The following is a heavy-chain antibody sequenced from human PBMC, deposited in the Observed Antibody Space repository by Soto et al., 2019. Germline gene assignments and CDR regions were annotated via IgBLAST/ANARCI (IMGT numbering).Heavy chain of an antibody. CDR1: GGSGTTGSYN. CDR2: IFFTGIT. CDR3: ARDGHGMDV. Sequence: QVQLQESGPGLVRPSETLSLTCTVSGGSGTTGSYNWSWIRRPPGKGLEWIGNIFFTGITHYTPSLNNRVTMSVDTSKNQFSLTVSSVTAADTAVYYCARDGHGMDVWGQGTTVTVSS. V-gene: IGHV4-61*01. J-gene: IGHJ6*02.